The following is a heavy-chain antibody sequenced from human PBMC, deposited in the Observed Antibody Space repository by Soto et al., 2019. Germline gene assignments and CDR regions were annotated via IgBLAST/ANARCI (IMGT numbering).Heavy chain of an antibody. CDR3: AKQPSITIFGVVLYGMDV. J-gene: IGHJ6*02. V-gene: IGHV1-58*01. CDR2: IDVGSGNT. D-gene: IGHD3-3*01. Sequence: GASVKVSCKASGFTFTSSAVQWVRQARGQRLEWIGWIDVGSGNTNYAQKFQGRVTITADESTSTAYMELSSLRSEDTAVYYCAKQPSITIFGVVLYGMDVWGQGTTVTVSS. CDR1: GFTFTSSA.